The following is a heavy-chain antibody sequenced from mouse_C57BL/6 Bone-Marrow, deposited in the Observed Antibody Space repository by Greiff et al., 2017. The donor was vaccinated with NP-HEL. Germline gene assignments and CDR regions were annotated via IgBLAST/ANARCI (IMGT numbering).Heavy chain of an antibody. V-gene: IGHV1-50*01. CDR3: ARDYCGPADY. Sequence: VQLQQPGAELVKPGASVKLSCKASGYTFTSYWMQWVKQRPGQGLEWIGEIDPSDGYTNYNQKFKGKATLTVATSSSTAYMQLSSLTSEDSAVDCCARDYCGPADYGGQGKTITVTA. J-gene: IGHJ2*01. CDR1: GYTFTSYW. D-gene: IGHD1-2*01. CDR2: IDPSDGYT.